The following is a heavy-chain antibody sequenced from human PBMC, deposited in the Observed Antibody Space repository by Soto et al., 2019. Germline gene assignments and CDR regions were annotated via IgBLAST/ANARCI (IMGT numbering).Heavy chain of an antibody. Sequence: ASVKVSCKASGYTFTGYYMHWVRQAPGQGLEWMGWINPNSGGTNYAQKFQGWVTMTRDTSISTAYMELSRLRSDDTAVYYCAKTRGFWSGDTDLDYWGQGTRVTVSP. D-gene: IGHD3-3*01. CDR2: INPNSGGT. CDR3: AKTRGFWSGDTDLDY. CDR1: GYTFTGYY. J-gene: IGHJ4*02. V-gene: IGHV1-2*04.